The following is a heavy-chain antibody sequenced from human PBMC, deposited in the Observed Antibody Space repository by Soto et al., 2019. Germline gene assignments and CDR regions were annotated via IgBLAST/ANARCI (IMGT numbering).Heavy chain of an antibody. J-gene: IGHJ4*02. CDR1: GFTFDNYA. Sequence: GGSLGLSCAASGFTFDNYAMHWVRRAPGKGLEWVSGISWNSNTIAYADSVKGRFTISRDNAKNSLYLQMNSLRAEDTAFYYCAKDTGPNWGQGTLVTVSS. CDR3: AKDTGPN. CDR2: ISWNSNTI. V-gene: IGHV3-9*01.